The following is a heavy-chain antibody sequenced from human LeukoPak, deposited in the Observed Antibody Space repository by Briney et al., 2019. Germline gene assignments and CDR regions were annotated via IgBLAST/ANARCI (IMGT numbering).Heavy chain of an antibody. D-gene: IGHD6-13*01. Sequence: PGGSLRLSCAASGFTFSSYSMNWVRQAPGKGLEWVSSISSSSSYIYYAESVKGRFTISRDNAKNSLYLPMNSLRAEDTAVYYCARDLGSSSFIGYWGQGTLVTVSS. V-gene: IGHV3-21*01. J-gene: IGHJ4*02. CDR3: ARDLGSSSFIGY. CDR1: GFTFSSYS. CDR2: ISSSSSYI.